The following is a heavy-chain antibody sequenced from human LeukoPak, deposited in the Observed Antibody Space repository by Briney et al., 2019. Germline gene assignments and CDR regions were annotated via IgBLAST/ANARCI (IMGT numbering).Heavy chain of an antibody. CDR3: ARDAGHQVSRRNYYAMDV. CDR2: MYYSGST. Sequence: PSETLSLTCTVSGGSISSSTYYWGWVRQPPGKGLEWIGSMYYSGSTYYNPSLKSRVTISVDTSKNQFSLKLSSVTAADTAVYYCARDAGHQVSRRNYYAMDVWGQGTTVTVSS. D-gene: IGHD2-2*01. J-gene: IGHJ6*02. CDR1: GGSISSSTYY. V-gene: IGHV4-39*07.